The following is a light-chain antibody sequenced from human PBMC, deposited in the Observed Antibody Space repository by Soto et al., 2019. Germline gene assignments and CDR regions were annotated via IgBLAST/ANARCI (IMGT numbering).Light chain of an antibody. CDR2: DVS. CDR1: SSDVGGYNY. V-gene: IGLV2-14*03. CDR3: SSSTSSSTRV. Sequence: QSALTQPASVSGSPGQSIAISCTGTSSDVGGYNYVSWYQQHPGKAPKLMIYDVSNRPSGISNRFSGSKSGNTASLTISGLQAEDEADYFCSSSTSSSTRVVGGGTKLTVL. J-gene: IGLJ2*01.